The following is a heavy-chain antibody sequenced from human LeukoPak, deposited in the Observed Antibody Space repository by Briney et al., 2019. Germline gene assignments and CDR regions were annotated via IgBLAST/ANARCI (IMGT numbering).Heavy chain of an antibody. Sequence: PSETLSLTCTVSGGSISSGDYYWSWIRQPPGKGLEWIGYIYYSGSTYYNPSLKSRVTISVDTFKNQFSLKLSSVTAADTAVYYCARVGDTAMVPFDYWGQGTLVTVSS. D-gene: IGHD5-18*01. CDR1: GGSISSGDYY. J-gene: IGHJ4*02. V-gene: IGHV4-30-4*08. CDR2: IYYSGST. CDR3: ARVGDTAMVPFDY.